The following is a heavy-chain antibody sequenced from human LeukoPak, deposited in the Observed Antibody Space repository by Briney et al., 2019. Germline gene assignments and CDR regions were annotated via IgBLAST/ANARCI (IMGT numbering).Heavy chain of an antibody. CDR2: ISSSGSTI. Sequence: GGSLRLSCAASGFTFSDYYMSWIRQAPGKGLEWVSYISSSGSTIYYADSVKGRFTISRDNAKNSLYLQMNSLRAEDTAVYYCARALYGGNSYYYYMDVWGKGTTVTVSS. D-gene: IGHD4-23*01. CDR3: ARALYGGNSYYYYMDV. V-gene: IGHV3-11*01. CDR1: GFTFSDYY. J-gene: IGHJ6*03.